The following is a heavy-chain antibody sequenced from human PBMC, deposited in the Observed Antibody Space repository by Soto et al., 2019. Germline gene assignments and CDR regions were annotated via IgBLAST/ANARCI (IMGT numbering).Heavy chain of an antibody. D-gene: IGHD2-2*01. CDR3: ARVAPDIVVVPAATTSAFDY. J-gene: IGHJ4*02. V-gene: IGHV4-34*01. CDR1: GGSFSGYY. Sequence: PSETLSLTCAVYGGSFSGYYWSWIRQPPGKGLEWIGGINHSGSTNYNPSLKSRVTISVDTSKNQFSLKLSSVTAADTAVYYCARVAPDIVVVPAATTSAFDYWGQGTLVTVSS. CDR2: INHSGST.